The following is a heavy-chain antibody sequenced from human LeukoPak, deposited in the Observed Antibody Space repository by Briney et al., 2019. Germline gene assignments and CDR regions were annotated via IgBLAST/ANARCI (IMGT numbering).Heavy chain of an antibody. CDR3: ARDGYYYDSSGYSSKLDY. Sequence: GGSLRLSCAASGFTFSSYGMHWVRQAPGKGLEWVAVIWYDGSNKYYADSVKGRFTISRDNSKNTLYLQMNSLRAEGTAVYYCARDGYYYDSSGYSSKLDYWGQGTLVTVSS. CDR2: IWYDGSNK. CDR1: GFTFSSYG. D-gene: IGHD3-22*01. V-gene: IGHV3-33*01. J-gene: IGHJ4*02.